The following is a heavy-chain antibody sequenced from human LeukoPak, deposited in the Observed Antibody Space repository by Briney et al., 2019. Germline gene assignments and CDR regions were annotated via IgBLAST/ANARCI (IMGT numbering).Heavy chain of an antibody. CDR2: IYTSGST. J-gene: IGHJ3*02. D-gene: IGHD5-12*01. CDR1: GGSISSGSYY. V-gene: IGHV4-61*02. Sequence: PSETLSLTCTVSGGSISSGSYYWSWIRQPAGKGLEWIGRIYTSGSTNYNPSLKSRVTISVDTSKNQFSLKLSSVTAADTAVYYCAREDIVAPRAFDIWGQGTMVTVSS. CDR3: AREDIVAPRAFDI.